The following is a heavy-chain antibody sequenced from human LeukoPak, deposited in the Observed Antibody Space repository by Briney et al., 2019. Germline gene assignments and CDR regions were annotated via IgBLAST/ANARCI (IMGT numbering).Heavy chain of an antibody. CDR3: MVRGGITDY. D-gene: IGHD3-10*01. V-gene: IGHV3-33*01. Sequence: GRSLRLSCAASGFAFSSFAMHWARQAPGKGLEWVAVIWYDGSNKYYADSVKGRFTISRDNSKNTLYLQMNSLRAEDTAVYYCMVRGGITDYWGQGTLVTVSS. CDR1: GFAFSSFA. CDR2: IWYDGSNK. J-gene: IGHJ4*02.